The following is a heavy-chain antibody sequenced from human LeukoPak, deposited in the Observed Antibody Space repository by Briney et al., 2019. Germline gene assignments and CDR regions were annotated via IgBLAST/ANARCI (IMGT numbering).Heavy chain of an antibody. Sequence: PSETLSLTCAVYGGSFSGYYWSWIRQPPGKGLEWIGEINHSGSTNYNPSLKSRVTISVDTSKSQFSLKLSSVTAADTAVYYCARGRIQLWKRNWFDPWGQGTLVTVSS. J-gene: IGHJ5*02. CDR1: GGSFSGYY. D-gene: IGHD5-18*01. CDR3: ARGRIQLWKRNWFDP. CDR2: INHSGST. V-gene: IGHV4-34*01.